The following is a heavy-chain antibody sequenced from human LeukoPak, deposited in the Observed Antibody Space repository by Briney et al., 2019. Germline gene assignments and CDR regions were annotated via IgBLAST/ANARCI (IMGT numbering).Heavy chain of an antibody. V-gene: IGHV3-74*01. CDR1: GFTFSEAW. CDR3: ARDSGPGMNEYFHL. D-gene: IGHD3-10*01. CDR2: INNDGSTT. J-gene: IGHJ1*01. Sequence: GGSLRLSCAASGFTFSEAWMHWVRQAPGKGLVWVSRINNDGSTTRYADSVKGRFTISRDNAKNTLYLQMNSLRAEDTAVYYCARDSGPGMNEYFHLWGQGTLVTVSS.